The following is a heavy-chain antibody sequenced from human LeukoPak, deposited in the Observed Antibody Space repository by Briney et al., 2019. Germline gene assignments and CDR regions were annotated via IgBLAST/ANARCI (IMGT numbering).Heavy chain of an antibody. CDR1: GYTFSNYA. CDR2: INTNTGNP. CDR3: ARELTLAAGALGPWFDP. J-gene: IGHJ5*02. V-gene: IGHV7-4-1*02. Sequence: ASVKVSCKASGYTFSNYAINWMRQAPGQGLEWMGWINTNTGNPTYAQGFTGRFVFSLDTSVTTAYLQISSLKAEDTAVYFCARELTLAAGALGPWFDPWGQGTLVTVSS. D-gene: IGHD6-13*01.